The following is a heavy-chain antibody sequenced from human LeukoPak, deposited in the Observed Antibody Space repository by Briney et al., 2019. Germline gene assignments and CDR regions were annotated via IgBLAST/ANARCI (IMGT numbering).Heavy chain of an antibody. CDR3: ARQAGLSAYFDY. CDR1: GGSISSYY. V-gene: IGHV4-4*09. J-gene: IGHJ4*02. CDR2: IYTSGST. Sequence: SETLSLTCTVSGGSISSYYWSWIRQPPGKGLEWIGYIYTSGSTNYNSSLKSRVTISVDTSKNQFSLKLSSVTAADTAVYYCARQAGLSAYFDYWGQGTLVTVSS. D-gene: IGHD3/OR15-3a*01.